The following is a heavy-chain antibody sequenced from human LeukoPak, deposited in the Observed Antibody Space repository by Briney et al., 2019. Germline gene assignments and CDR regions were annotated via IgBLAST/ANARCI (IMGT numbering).Heavy chain of an antibody. CDR1: GGSISSYY. D-gene: IGHD3-22*01. CDR2: IYYSGST. J-gene: IGHJ4*02. CDR3: ARRRGSSGFFDY. V-gene: IGHV4-59*12. Sequence: PSETLSLTCTVSGGSISSYYWSWIRQPPGKGLEWIGYIYYSGSTNYNPSLKSRVTISVDTSKNQFSLKLSSVTAADTAVYYCARRRGSSGFFDYWGQGTLVTVSS.